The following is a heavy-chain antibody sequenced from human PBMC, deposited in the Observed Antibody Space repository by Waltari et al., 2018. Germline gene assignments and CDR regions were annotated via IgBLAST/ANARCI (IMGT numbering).Heavy chain of an antibody. D-gene: IGHD2-15*01. CDR2: MNPNSGNT. V-gene: IGHV1-8*03. CDR3: ARKYCSGGSCYPGDWYYMDV. Sequence: QVQLVQSGAEVKKPGASVKVSCKASGYTFTSYDINWVRQATGQGLEWMGWMNPNSGNTGYAQKFQGRATITRNTSISTAYMELSSLRSEDTAVYYCARKYCSGGSCYPGDWYYMDVWGKGTTVTVSS. CDR1: GYTFTSYD. J-gene: IGHJ6*03.